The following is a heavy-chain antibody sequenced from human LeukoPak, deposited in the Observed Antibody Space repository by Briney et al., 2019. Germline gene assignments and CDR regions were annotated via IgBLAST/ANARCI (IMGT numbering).Heavy chain of an antibody. CDR3: ANKGSGGNPPFDY. D-gene: IGHD2-8*02. Sequence: GGSLRLSCSASGFIFSSYPMHWVRQAPGKGLEWVGIISYDGSNKYYADSVRGRFSISRDNSKSTVYLQMNSLRVEDTAVYYCANKGSGGNPPFDYWGQGTLVTVSS. CDR1: GFIFSSYP. V-gene: IGHV3-30-3*01. CDR2: ISYDGSNK. J-gene: IGHJ4*02.